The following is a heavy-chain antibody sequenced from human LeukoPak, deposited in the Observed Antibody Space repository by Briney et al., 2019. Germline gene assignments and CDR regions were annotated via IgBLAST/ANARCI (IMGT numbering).Heavy chain of an antibody. J-gene: IGHJ4*02. D-gene: IGHD5-18*01. CDR1: GFTFSSYA. Sequence: GRSLRLSCAASGFTFSSYAMHWVRQAPGKGLEWAAVISYDGSNKYYADSVKGRFTISRDNSKNTLYLQMNSLRAEDTAVYYCAKDPRYSYGYSQSIYWGQGTLVTVSS. CDR3: AKDPRYSYGYSQSIY. CDR2: ISYDGSNK. V-gene: IGHV3-30-3*01.